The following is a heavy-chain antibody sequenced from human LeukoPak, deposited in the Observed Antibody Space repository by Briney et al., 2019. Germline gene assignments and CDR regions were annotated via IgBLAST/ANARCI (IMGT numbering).Heavy chain of an antibody. D-gene: IGHD4-17*01. CDR2: INPNSGGT. CDR3: ARDYGDYSSPCFDY. V-gene: IGHV1-2*02. CDR1: GYTFTGYY. J-gene: IGHJ4*02. Sequence: ASVKVSCKASGYTFTGYYMHWVRQAPGQGLEWMGWINPNSGGTNYAQKFQGRVTMTRDTSISTAYMELSSLRSDDTAVCYCARDYGDYSSPCFDYWGQGTLVTVSS.